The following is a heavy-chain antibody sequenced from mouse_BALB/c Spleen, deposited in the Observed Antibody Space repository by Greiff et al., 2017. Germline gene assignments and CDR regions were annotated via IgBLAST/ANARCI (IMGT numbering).Heavy chain of an antibody. D-gene: IGHD4-1*01. V-gene: IGHV5-4*02. Sequence: DVQLVESGGGLVKPGGSLKLSCAASGFTFSDYYMYWVRQTPEKRLEWVATISDGGSYTYYPDSVKGRFTISRDNAKNNLYLQMSSLKSEDTAMYYCARALLNWDVGFAYWGQGTLVTVSA. CDR3: ARALLNWDVGFAY. J-gene: IGHJ3*01. CDR1: GFTFSDYY. CDR2: ISDGGSYT.